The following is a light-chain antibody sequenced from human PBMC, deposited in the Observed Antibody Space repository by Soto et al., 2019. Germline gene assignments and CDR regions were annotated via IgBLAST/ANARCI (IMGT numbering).Light chain of an antibody. Sequence: EIVLTQSTGTLSLSPGERATLSCRASQSVSSRYLTWYQQKPGQAPRLLIYGASSRATGIPDRFSGSGSGTDFTLTISRLEPEDFAVYSCQQYGGSPPITFGQGTRLEIK. J-gene: IGKJ5*01. CDR1: QSVSSRY. CDR2: GAS. CDR3: QQYGGSPPIT. V-gene: IGKV3-20*01.